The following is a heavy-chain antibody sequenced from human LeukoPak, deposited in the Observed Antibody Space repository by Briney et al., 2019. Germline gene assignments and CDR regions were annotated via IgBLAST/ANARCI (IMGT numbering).Heavy chain of an antibody. D-gene: IGHD5-18*01. J-gene: IGHJ4*02. CDR3: ARHQSGYSYGYDVSGGDY. V-gene: IGHV4-39*01. Sequence: ETSETLSLTCTVSGGSISSSSYYWGWIRQPPGKGLEWIGSIYYSGSTYYNPSLKSRVTISVDTSKNQFSLKLSSVTAADTAVYYCARHQSGYSYGYDVSGGDYWGQGTLVTVSP. CDR2: IYYSGST. CDR1: GGSISSSSYY.